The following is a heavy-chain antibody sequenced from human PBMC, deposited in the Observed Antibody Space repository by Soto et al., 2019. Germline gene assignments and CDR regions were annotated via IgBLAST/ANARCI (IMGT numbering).Heavy chain of an antibody. J-gene: IGHJ5*02. CDR1: GDSVSSNSAA. CDR2: TYYRSKWYN. Sequence: PSQTLSLTCAISGDSVSSNSAAWNWIRQSPSRGLEWLGRTYYRSKWYNDYAVSVKSRITINPDTSKNQFSLQLNSVTPEDTAVYYCAREGGYCSSTSCYAQPNWFDPWGQGTLVTVSS. CDR3: AREGGYCSSTSCYAQPNWFDP. V-gene: IGHV6-1*01. D-gene: IGHD2-2*01.